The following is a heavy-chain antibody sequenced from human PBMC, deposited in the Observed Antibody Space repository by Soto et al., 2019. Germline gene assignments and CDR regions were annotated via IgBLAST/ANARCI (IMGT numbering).Heavy chain of an antibody. J-gene: IGHJ4*02. Sequence: SETLSLTCTVSAGSISSYYWSWIRQPPGKGLEWIGYIYYSGSTNYNPSLKSRVTISVATSKNQFSLKLSSVTAADTAVYYCARSLYSYGPNFDSWGQGTLVTVSS. CDR1: AGSISSYY. CDR2: IYYSGST. D-gene: IGHD5-18*01. CDR3: ARSLYSYGPNFDS. V-gene: IGHV4-59*08.